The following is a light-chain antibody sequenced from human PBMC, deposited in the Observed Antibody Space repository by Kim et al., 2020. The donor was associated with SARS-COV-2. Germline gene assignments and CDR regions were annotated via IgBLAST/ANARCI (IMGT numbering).Light chain of an antibody. Sequence: GVTISCTGSSSNIGAGYDVHWYQQLPGTAPKLLIYGNSNRPSGVPDRFSGSKSGTSASLAITGLQAEDEADYYCQSYDSSLSGPVFGGGTKVTVL. J-gene: IGLJ3*02. CDR3: QSYDSSLSGPV. CDR2: GNS. V-gene: IGLV1-40*01. CDR1: SSNIGAGYD.